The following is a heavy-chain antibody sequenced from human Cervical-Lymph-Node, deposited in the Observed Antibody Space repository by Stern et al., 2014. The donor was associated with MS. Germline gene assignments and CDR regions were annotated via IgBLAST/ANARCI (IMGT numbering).Heavy chain of an antibody. CDR1: GFSLSNARMG. V-gene: IGHV2-26*01. D-gene: IGHD3-10*01. CDR2: IVLNDEK. J-gene: IGHJ4*02. Sequence: QVTLRESGPVLVKPTETLTLTCTVSGFSLSNARMGVSWIRQPPGKALEWLGPIVLNDEKSYSTSLKSRLTISKDTSKSQVVLTMTNMDPVDTATYYCARIRDYYGSGSLTPIFDYWGQGTLVTVSS. CDR3: ARIRDYYGSGSLTPIFDY.